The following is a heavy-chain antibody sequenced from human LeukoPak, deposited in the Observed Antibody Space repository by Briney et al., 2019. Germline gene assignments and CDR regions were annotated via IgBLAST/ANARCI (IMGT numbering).Heavy chain of an antibody. Sequence: SETLSLTCAVSGGSISSGGSSWSWIRQPPGKGLEWIGYIYHSGSTYYNPSLKSRLSISIDTSKNHFSLKLSSVTAADTAVYYCARSVSAIGPDAFDIWGQGTMVTASS. D-gene: IGHD2-21*01. CDR3: ARSVSAIGPDAFDI. V-gene: IGHV4-30-2*05. J-gene: IGHJ3*02. CDR1: GGSISSGGSS. CDR2: IYHSGST.